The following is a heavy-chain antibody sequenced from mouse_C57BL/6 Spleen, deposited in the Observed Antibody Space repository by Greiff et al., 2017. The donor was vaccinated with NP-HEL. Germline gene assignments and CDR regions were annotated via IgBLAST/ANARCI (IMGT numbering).Heavy chain of an antibody. D-gene: IGHD1-1*01. CDR2: ISGGSSTN. J-gene: IGHJ2*01. Sequence: EVQLVESGGGLVKPGGSLKLSCAASGFTFSDYGMPWVRQAPEQGLEWVAYISGGSSTNYYADTVKGRFTISRDNAKNTLFLQMTSLRSEDTAMYYCARDSSSPFDYWGQGTTLTVSS. CDR3: ARDSSSPFDY. CDR1: GFTFSDYG. V-gene: IGHV5-17*01.